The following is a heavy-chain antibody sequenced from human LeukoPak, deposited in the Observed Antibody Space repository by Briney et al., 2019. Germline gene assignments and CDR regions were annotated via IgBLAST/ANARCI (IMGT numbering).Heavy chain of an antibody. CDR3: ARDLMGDY. D-gene: IGHD3-9*01. CDR2: INPSGGSR. J-gene: IGHJ4*02. Sequence: ASVTVFFTASGYTFTIYYMHWVRQAPGQGQEWMGIINPSGGSRSYAQKFQGRVTITRDMSTSTVYMELSSLRSEDTAVYYCARDLMGDYWGQGTLVTVSS. CDR1: GYTFTIYY. V-gene: IGHV1-46*01.